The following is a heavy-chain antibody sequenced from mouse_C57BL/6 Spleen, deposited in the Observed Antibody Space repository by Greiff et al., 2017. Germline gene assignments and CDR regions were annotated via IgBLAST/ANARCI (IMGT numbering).Heavy chain of an antibody. CDR3: ASSWDGYYFDY. V-gene: IGHV1-69*01. J-gene: IGHJ2*01. CDR2: IDPSDSYT. CDR1: GYTFTSYW. Sequence: QVQLQQPGAELVMPGASVKLSCKASGYTFTSYWMHWVKQRPGQGLEWIGEIDPSDSYTNYNQKFKGKSTLTVDKSSSTAYMQLSSLTSEDSAVYYCASSWDGYYFDYWGQGTTLTVSS. D-gene: IGHD4-1*01.